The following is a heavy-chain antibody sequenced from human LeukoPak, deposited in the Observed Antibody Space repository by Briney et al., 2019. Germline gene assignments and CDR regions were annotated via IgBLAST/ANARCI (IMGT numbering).Heavy chain of an antibody. V-gene: IGHV4-39*01. CDR3: ARYVVYGLGNYYFDY. D-gene: IGHD3-10*01. CDR1: GCSIRSNNYS. J-gene: IGHJ4*02. Sequence: SETLSLTCTVSGCSIRSNNYSWIWIRQPPGQELEWIATITYSGSNYYDPSLKSRITISVDTSKNQFSLRLNSVTAADTAVYFCARYVVYGLGNYYFDYWGQGSLVTVSS. CDR2: ITYSGSN.